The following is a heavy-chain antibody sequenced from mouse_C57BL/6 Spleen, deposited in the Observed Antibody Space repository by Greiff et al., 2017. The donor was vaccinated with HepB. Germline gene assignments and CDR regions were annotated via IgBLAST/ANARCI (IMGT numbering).Heavy chain of an antibody. CDR2: IDPSDSYT. J-gene: IGHJ4*01. Sequence: QVHVKQPGAELVKPGASVKLSCKASGYTFTSYWMQWVKQRPGQGLEWIGEIDPSDSYTNYNQKFKGKATLTVDTSSSTAYMQLSSLTSEDSAVYYCARGRTYYGNHYAMDYWGQGTSVTVSS. V-gene: IGHV1-50*01. CDR3: ARGRTYYGNHYAMDY. D-gene: IGHD2-10*01. CDR1: GYTFTSYW.